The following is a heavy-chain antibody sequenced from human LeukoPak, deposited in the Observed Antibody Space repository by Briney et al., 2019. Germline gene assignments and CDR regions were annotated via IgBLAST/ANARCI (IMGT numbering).Heavy chain of an antibody. V-gene: IGHV4-31*03. CDR1: GGSISSGGYY. D-gene: IGHD2-8*01. CDR2: IYYSGST. Sequence: SQTLSLTCTVSGGSISSGGYYWSWIRQHPGKGLEWIGYIYYSGSTYYNPSPKRRVSRSVDTSKNQFSLKLSSVTAADTAVYYCARDRQGYCTNGVCPDYFAYWGQGTLVTVSS. CDR3: ARDRQGYCTNGVCPDYFAY. J-gene: IGHJ4*02.